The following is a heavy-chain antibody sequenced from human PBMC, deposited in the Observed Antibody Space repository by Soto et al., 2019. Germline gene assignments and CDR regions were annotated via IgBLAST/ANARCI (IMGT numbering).Heavy chain of an antibody. CDR3: ARLPDISGWPFDF. J-gene: IGHJ4*02. Sequence: SETLSLTCSVSGGSVSSRGFYWTWIRQPPGKGLDWIGYMAFDGRTNYNPSLESRVTISQDTSKNQFYLKLGSVTAADTAMYYCARLPDISGWPFDFWGQGTLVTVSS. V-gene: IGHV4-61*08. D-gene: IGHD6-19*01. CDR1: GGSVSSRGFY. CDR2: MAFDGRT.